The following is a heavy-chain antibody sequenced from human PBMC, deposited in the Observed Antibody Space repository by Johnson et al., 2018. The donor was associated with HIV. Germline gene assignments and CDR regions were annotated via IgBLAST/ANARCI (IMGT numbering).Heavy chain of an antibody. Sequence: QELLVESGGGLVKPGGSLRLSCAPSGFTFSDYYMSWMRQAPGQGLEWVSYISSSGGTIYYADSVKGRFSISRDNAKNSLYLQMNSLRAEDTAVYYCAKPPFYAFDIWGQGTMVTVSS. J-gene: IGHJ3*02. CDR1: GFTFSDYY. CDR2: ISSSGGTI. D-gene: IGHD1-14*01. V-gene: IGHV3-11*01. CDR3: AKPPFYAFDI.